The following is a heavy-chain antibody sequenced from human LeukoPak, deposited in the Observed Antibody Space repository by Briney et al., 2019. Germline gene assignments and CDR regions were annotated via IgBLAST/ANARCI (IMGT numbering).Heavy chain of an antibody. Sequence: SETLSLTCTVSGGSISSYSRSWIRQPPGKGLVWIGYIYYSGSTNYNPSPKSRVTISVDTSKNQFSLKLSSVTAADTAVYYCARAIVGYYDILTGSRYYYGMDVWGQGTTVTVSS. V-gene: IGHV4-59*01. CDR1: GGSISSYS. D-gene: IGHD3-9*01. CDR3: ARAIVGYYDILTGSRYYYGMDV. J-gene: IGHJ6*02. CDR2: IYYSGST.